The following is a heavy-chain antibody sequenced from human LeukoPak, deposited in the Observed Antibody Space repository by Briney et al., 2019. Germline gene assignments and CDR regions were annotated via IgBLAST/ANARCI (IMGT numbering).Heavy chain of an antibody. J-gene: IGHJ4*02. Sequence: QTLSLTCAISGDSVSSNSATWNWIRQSPSRGLEWLGRTYYRSKWYRDYAVSVRSRITINPDTSRNQFSLQLSSVTPEDTAVYYCARGMDSTSYYPHYWGQGSLVTVSS. CDR3: ARGMDSTSYYPHY. CDR1: GDSVSSNSAT. D-gene: IGHD3-22*01. CDR2: TYYRSKWYR. V-gene: IGHV6-1*01.